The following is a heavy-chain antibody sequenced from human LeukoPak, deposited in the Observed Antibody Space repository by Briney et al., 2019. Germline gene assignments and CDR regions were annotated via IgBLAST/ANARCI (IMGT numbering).Heavy chain of an antibody. Sequence: ASVTVSCKASGYTFTGYYMHWVRQAPGQGLEWMGWINPNSGGTNYAQKFQGRVTMTRDTSISTAYMELSRLRSDDTAVYYCARVEQIAVAGLPFGYWGQGTPVTVSS. CDR1: GYTFTGYY. V-gene: IGHV1-2*02. J-gene: IGHJ4*02. CDR3: ARVEQIAVAGLPFGY. D-gene: IGHD6-19*01. CDR2: INPNSGGT.